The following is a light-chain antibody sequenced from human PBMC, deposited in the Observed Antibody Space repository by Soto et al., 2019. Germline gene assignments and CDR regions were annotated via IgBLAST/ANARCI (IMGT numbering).Light chain of an antibody. CDR1: SSDVGGYDY. CDR2: EVT. V-gene: IGLV2-8*01. CDR3: SSYTGGKPSDV. Sequence: QSVLTQPPSASGSPGQSVTISCTGTSSDVGGYDYVSWYQQHPGKAPKLMIYEVTIRPSGVSDRFSGSKSGNTASLTVSGLQAEDEAYYYCSSYTGGKPSDVFGPGTKATVL. J-gene: IGLJ1*01.